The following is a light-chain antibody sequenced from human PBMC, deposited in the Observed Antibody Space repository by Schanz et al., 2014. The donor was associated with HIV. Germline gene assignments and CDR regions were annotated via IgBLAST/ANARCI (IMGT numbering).Light chain of an antibody. Sequence: QSALTQPRSVSGSPGQSVTISCTGTSSDVGSYNLVSWYQQHPGKAPKLMIYEVSERPSGVPDRFSGSKSGTSASLTITGLLPEDEADYYCQSFDGSLGGVLFGGGTKLTVL. CDR3: QSFDGSLGGVL. J-gene: IGLJ3*02. V-gene: IGLV2-11*01. CDR2: EVS. CDR1: SSDVGSYNL.